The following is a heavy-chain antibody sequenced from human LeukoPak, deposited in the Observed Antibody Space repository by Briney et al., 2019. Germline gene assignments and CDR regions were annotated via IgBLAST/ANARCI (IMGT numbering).Heavy chain of an antibody. J-gene: IGHJ3*02. CDR3: AKRAASGTGAFDI. Sequence: GSLRLSCAASGFTFSSYAMSWFRQAPGKGLEWVSTISVSGGGTDYADSVKGRFTISRDNSKNTLYMQMNSLRAEDTAVYYCAKRAASGTGAFDIWGQGTMVTVSS. V-gene: IGHV3-23*01. CDR2: ISVSGGGT. D-gene: IGHD6-13*01. CDR1: GFTFSSYA.